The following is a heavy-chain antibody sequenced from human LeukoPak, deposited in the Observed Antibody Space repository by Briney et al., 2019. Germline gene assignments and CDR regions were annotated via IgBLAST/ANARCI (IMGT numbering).Heavy chain of an antibody. D-gene: IGHD3-10*01. CDR2: IYYSGST. V-gene: IGHV4-59*01. J-gene: IGHJ5*02. Sequence: SETLSLTCTVSGGSISSYYWTWIRQPPGKGLEWIGYIYYSGSTNYNPSLKSRVTISVDTSKNQFSLKLSSVTAADTAIYYCARGGYYGSGNDFRFDPWGQGTLVTVSS. CDR3: ARGGYYGSGNDFRFDP. CDR1: GGSISSYY.